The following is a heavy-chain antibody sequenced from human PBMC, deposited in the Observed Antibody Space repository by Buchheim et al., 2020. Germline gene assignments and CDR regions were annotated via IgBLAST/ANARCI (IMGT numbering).Heavy chain of an antibody. D-gene: IGHD2-2*01. V-gene: IGHV3-23*01. Sequence: EVQLLESGGGLVQPGGSLRLSCAASGFTFNNYAMNWVRQAPGKGLEWVSVISGGGDRTYSTDSVKGRFNISRDNSNNTLYLQMNSLRVEDTAVYYCARGVPVALFDYFDHWGQGTL. J-gene: IGHJ4*02. CDR1: GFTFNNYA. CDR2: ISGGGDRT. CDR3: ARGVPVALFDYFDH.